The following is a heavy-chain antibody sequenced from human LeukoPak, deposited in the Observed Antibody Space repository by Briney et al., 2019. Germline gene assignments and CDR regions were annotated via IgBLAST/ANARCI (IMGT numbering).Heavy chain of an antibody. CDR3: AREGGFYRPLDY. D-gene: IGHD3-3*01. Sequence: SETLSLTCGVFRGSFSNSYWTWIRQPPSKALEWIGELNHSGATNYNPSLKSRVSKSVDTSKIRFSLRLTSVTAADTAVYYCAREGGFYRPLDYSGQGTLVTVSS. J-gene: IGHJ4*02. CDR2: LNHSGAT. V-gene: IGHV4-34*01. CDR1: RGSFSNSY.